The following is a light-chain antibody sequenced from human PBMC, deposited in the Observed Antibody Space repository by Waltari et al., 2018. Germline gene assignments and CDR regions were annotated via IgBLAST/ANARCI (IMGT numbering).Light chain of an antibody. Sequence: IVFTQSPATLSLSSAVRPTLSCRASQCVNNYLAWYQLKPSQTPRLLIYGVSNKATGIPARFSGRVSGTDFTLTNSSLEPEDFAVYYCQQRSNWTPSVHFGQGTRLEIK. CDR3: QQRSNWTPSVH. V-gene: IGKV3-11*01. CDR2: GVS. J-gene: IGKJ5*01. CDR1: QCVNNY.